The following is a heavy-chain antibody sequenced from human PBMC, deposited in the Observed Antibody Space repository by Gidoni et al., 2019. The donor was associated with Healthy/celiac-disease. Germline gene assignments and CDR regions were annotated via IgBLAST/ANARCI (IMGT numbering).Heavy chain of an antibody. J-gene: IGHJ4*02. CDR3: ARGIVGATLLSPELGYFDY. Sequence: QVQLVESGGGVVQPGRSLRLSCAASGFTFSSSAMHWVRQAPGKGLEWVAVISYDGSNKYYADSVKGRFTISRDNSKNTLYLQMNSLRAEDTAVYYCARGIVGATLLSPELGYFDYWGQGTLVTVSS. V-gene: IGHV3-30*01. D-gene: IGHD1-26*01. CDR1: GFTFSSSA. CDR2: ISYDGSNK.